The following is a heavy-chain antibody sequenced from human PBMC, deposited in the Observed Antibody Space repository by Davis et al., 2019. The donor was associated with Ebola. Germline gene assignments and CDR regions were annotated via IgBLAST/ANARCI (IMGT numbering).Heavy chain of an antibody. CDR1: GFTFSSYS. J-gene: IGHJ4*02. Sequence: PGGSLRLSCVASGFTFSSYSMNWVRQAPGKGLEWVAYLSSSSNHIYYADSVKGRFTISRDNDKNSIYLQMHSLRDEDTAVYFCARSLVVVVAARLDYWGQGTLVTVSS. CDR2: LSSSSNHI. V-gene: IGHV3-48*02. D-gene: IGHD2-15*01. CDR3: ARSLVVVVAARLDY.